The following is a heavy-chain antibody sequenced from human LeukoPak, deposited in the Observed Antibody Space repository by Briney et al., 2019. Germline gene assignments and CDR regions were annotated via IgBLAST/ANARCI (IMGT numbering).Heavy chain of an antibody. D-gene: IGHD3-10*01. Sequence: GGSLRLSCAASGFTFDDYAMHWVRQAPGKGLEWVSLISWDGGSTYYADSVKGRFTISRDNSKNSLYLQMNSLRAEDTALYYCAKDLCGSGSYHLDVWGKGTTVTVSS. V-gene: IGHV3-43D*04. J-gene: IGHJ6*04. CDR3: AKDLCGSGSYHLDV. CDR2: ISWDGGST. CDR1: GFTFDDYA.